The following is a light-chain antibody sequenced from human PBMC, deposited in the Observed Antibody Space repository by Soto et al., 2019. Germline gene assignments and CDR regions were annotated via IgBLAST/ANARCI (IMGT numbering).Light chain of an antibody. CDR1: QSVRDN. CDR2: RAS. V-gene: IGKV3-15*01. Sequence: EIVMTQSPATLSVSPGESATLSCRASQSVRDNLAWYQQKPGQPPRVLIYRASTRATGIPARFSGSGSGTEFTLTISSLQSEDFAVYYCQQYNNWPKMFGQGTKVDIK. CDR3: QQYNNWPKM. J-gene: IGKJ1*01.